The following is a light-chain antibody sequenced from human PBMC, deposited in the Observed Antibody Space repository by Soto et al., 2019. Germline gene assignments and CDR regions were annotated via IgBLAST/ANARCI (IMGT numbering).Light chain of an antibody. J-gene: IGLJ1*01. CDR2: GVR. Sequence: QSVLTKPTSVSGSPGQSIAISCTGNPNDIVAYDYVSWYQQHPGKAPRLLIHGVRNRPPGISSRFSGSKSGLTASLTISGLQAEDAAEYYCCSYAGSSTFYEFGAGAKVTV. CDR1: PNDIVAYDY. CDR3: CSYAGSSTFYE. V-gene: IGLV2-14*01.